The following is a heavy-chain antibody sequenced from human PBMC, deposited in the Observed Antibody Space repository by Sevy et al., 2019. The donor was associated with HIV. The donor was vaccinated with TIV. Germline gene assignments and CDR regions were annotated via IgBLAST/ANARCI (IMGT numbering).Heavy chain of an antibody. V-gene: IGHV3-30*02. CDR3: AKAPYCGGDCYSPFDY. CDR1: GFTFSSYG. D-gene: IGHD2-21*01. Sequence: LSLTCAASGFTFSSYGMHWVRQAPGKGLEWVAFIRYDGSNKYYADSVKGRFTISRDNSKNTLYLQMNSLRAEDTAVYYCAKAPYCGGDCYSPFDYWGQGTLVTVSS. J-gene: IGHJ4*02. CDR2: IRYDGSNK.